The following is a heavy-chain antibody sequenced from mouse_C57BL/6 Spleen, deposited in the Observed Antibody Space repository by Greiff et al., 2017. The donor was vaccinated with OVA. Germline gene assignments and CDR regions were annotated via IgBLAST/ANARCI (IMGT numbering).Heavy chain of an antibody. CDR2: IHPNSGST. V-gene: IGHV1-64*01. D-gene: IGHD5-1-1*01. J-gene: IGHJ4*01. CDR3: ARLHTGGAMDY. Sequence: QVQLLQPGAELVKPGASVKLSCKASGYTFTSYWMHWVKQRPGQGLEWIGMIHPNSGSTNYNEKFKSKATLTVDKSSSTAYMQLSSLTSEDSAVYYCARLHTGGAMDYWGQGTSVTVSS. CDR1: GYTFTSYW.